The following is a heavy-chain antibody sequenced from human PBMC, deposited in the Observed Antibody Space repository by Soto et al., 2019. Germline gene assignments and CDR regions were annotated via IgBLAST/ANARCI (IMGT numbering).Heavy chain of an antibody. J-gene: IGHJ4*02. CDR2: ISAYNGNT. Sequence: GASVKVSCKASGYTFTSYGISWVRQAPGQGLEWMGWISAYNGNTNYAQKLQGRVTMTTDTSTSTAYMELRSLRSDDTAVYYCARSQNTMVRGVISHSLDYWGQGTLVTVSS. D-gene: IGHD3-10*01. V-gene: IGHV1-18*01. CDR1: GYTFTSYG. CDR3: ARSQNTMVRGVISHSLDY.